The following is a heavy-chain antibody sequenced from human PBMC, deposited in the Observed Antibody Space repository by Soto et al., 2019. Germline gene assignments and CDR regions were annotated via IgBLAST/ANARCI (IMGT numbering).Heavy chain of an antibody. Sequence: PSETLSLTCTVSGGSISSGGYYWSWIRQHPGKGLEWIGYIYYSGSTYYNPSLKSRVTISVDTSKNQFSLKLSSVTAADTAVYYCAREGRSCTNGVCYTSFDYWGQGTLVTVSS. J-gene: IGHJ4*02. D-gene: IGHD2-8*01. CDR2: IYYSGST. CDR1: GGSISSGGYY. CDR3: AREGRSCTNGVCYTSFDY. V-gene: IGHV4-31*03.